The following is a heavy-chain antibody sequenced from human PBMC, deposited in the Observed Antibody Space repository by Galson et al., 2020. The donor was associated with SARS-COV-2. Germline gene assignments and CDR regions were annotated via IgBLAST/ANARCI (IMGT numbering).Heavy chain of an antibody. J-gene: IGHJ4*02. Sequence: GGYLRISCAASGFTFSSHAMHWVRQAPGKGLEWVAQIFFDGSDKYYGDSVKGRFTISRDSSKNTVYLQMNNLRADDTAVYYCARDGQTSSGWAFDYWGQGTLVTVSS. V-gene: IGHV3-33*01. CDR2: IFFDGSDK. CDR1: GFTFSSHA. CDR3: ARDGQTSSGWAFDY. D-gene: IGHD6-19*01.